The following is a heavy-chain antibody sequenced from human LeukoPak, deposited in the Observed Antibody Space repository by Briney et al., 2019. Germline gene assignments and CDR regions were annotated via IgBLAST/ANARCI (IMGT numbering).Heavy chain of an antibody. Sequence: GGSLRLSCAASGFTFSSYAMSWVRQAPGKGLEWVSGFSATGGNTHYADSVKGRFTISRDNAKNSLYLQMNSLRAEDTAVYYCARRGFKMATAYYYYMDVWGKGTTVTVSS. CDR2: FSATGGNT. V-gene: IGHV3-23*01. CDR3: ARRGFKMATAYYYYMDV. CDR1: GFTFSSYA. D-gene: IGHD5-24*01. J-gene: IGHJ6*03.